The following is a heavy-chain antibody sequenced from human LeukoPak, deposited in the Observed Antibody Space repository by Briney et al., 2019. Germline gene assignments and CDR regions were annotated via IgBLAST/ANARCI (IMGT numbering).Heavy chain of an antibody. CDR2: INPNSGGT. V-gene: IGHV1-2*02. Sequence: GASVKVSCKASGYTFTGYYMHWVRQAPGQGLEWMGWINPNSGGTNYAQKFQGRVTMTRDTSISTAYMELSRLRSDDTAVYYCARDLLWFVNWFDPWGQGTLVTVSS. D-gene: IGHD3-10*01. CDR1: GYTFTGYY. CDR3: ARDLLWFVNWFDP. J-gene: IGHJ5*02.